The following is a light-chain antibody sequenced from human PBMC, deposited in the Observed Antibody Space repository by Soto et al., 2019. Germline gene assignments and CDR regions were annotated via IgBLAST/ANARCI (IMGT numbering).Light chain of an antibody. J-gene: IGKJ2*01. CDR1: QSVSSY. Sequence: EIVLTQSTATLSLSPGERATLSCRASQSVSSYLAWYQQKPGQAPRLLIYDASSRATGIPARFSGSGSGTDFTLTISSLEPEDFAVYYCQQRSNWPPYTFGQGTKLEIK. V-gene: IGKV3-11*01. CDR2: DAS. CDR3: QQRSNWPPYT.